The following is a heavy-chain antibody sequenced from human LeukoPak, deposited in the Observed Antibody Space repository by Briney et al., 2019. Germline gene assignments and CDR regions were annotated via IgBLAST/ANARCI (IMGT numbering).Heavy chain of an antibody. D-gene: IGHD3-10*01. CDR3: ARGLISMVRGVIGPTSFDL. CDR1: GGSISSGSYY. CDR2: IYTSGST. J-gene: IGHJ2*01. Sequence: PSETLSLTCTVSGGSISSGSYYWSWIRQPAGKGLEWIGRIYTSGSTNYNPSLKSRVTISVDTSKNQFSLKLSSVTAADTAVYYCARGLISMVRGVIGPTSFDLWGRGTLVTVSS. V-gene: IGHV4-61*02.